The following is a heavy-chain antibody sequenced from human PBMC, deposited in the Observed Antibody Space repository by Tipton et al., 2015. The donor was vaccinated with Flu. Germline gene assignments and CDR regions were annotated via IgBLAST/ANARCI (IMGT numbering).Heavy chain of an antibody. V-gene: IGHV4-38-2*01. CDR1: GDSISSDYY. CDR3: ARRDYSNYVSDPKSWFDP. D-gene: IGHD4-11*01. J-gene: IGHJ5*02. Sequence: LRLSCAVSGDSISSDYYWGWIRQFPGKGLEWIGTVSRTGSTIYNPSLMSRVTISIDTSKNQFSLKMKSVTATDMAVYYCARRDYSNYVSDPKSWFDPWGQGTLVTCSS. CDR2: VSRTGST.